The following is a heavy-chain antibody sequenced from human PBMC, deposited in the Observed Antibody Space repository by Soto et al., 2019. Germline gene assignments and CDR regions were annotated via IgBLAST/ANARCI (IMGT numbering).Heavy chain of an antibody. J-gene: IGHJ3*02. CDR3: ARASIAAAGRGAFDI. V-gene: IGHV4-39*07. CDR1: GGSISSSSYY. CDR2: IYYSGST. Sequence: SETLSLTCTVSGGSISSSSYYWGWIRQPPGKGLEWIGSIYYSGSTYYNPSLKSRVTISVDTSKNQFSLKLSSVTAADTAVYYCARASIAAAGRGAFDIWGQGTMVTVSS. D-gene: IGHD6-13*01.